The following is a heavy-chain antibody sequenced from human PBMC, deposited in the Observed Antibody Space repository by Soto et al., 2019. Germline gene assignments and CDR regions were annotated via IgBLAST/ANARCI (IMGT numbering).Heavy chain of an antibody. CDR3: AKESVEVTYSYYGMDV. CDR2: VSFDSKNK. J-gene: IGHJ6*02. CDR1: GFSFDSYG. Sequence: GGSLRLSCSGSGFSFDSYGMHWVRQAPGKGLEWVATVSFDSKNKYYVDSVEGRFTISRDNSKNMMYLQMNSLRHVDTAVYYCAKESVEVTYSYYGMDVWGPGTTVTVSS. D-gene: IGHD4-4*01. V-gene: IGHV3-30*18.